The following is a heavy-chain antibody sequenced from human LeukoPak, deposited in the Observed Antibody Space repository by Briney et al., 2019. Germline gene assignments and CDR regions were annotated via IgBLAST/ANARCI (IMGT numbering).Heavy chain of an antibody. Sequence: SETLSLTCAVYGGSFSGYYWSWIRQPPGKGLEWIGEINHSGSTNYNPSLKSRVTISVDTSKNQFSLKLSSVTAADTAVYYCARSYYDSSGFVSWFDPWGQGTLVTVSS. V-gene: IGHV4-34*01. CDR1: GGSFSGYY. CDR3: ARSYYDSSGFVSWFDP. J-gene: IGHJ5*02. D-gene: IGHD3-22*01. CDR2: INHSGST.